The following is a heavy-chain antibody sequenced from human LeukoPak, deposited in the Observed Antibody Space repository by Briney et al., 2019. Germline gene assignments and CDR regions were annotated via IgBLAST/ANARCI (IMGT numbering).Heavy chain of an antibody. Sequence: PGGSLRLFCAASGFIVSNYCMGWVRQAPGKGLEWVAYIKQDASETYYVDSVRGRFSISRDNAKNSLFLQMNSLRAEDTAVYYCATDPSGPSDSSGWYYFDNWGQGTLVTVSS. CDR2: IKQDASET. V-gene: IGHV3-7*01. D-gene: IGHD6-19*01. J-gene: IGHJ4*02. CDR3: ATDPSGPSDSSGWYYFDN. CDR1: GFIVSNYC.